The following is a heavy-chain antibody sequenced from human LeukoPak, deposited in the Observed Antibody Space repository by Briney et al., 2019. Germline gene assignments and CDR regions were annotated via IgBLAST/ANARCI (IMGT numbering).Heavy chain of an antibody. CDR2: IYNSGST. Sequence: PSETLSLTCSVSGXPISIYYWSWIRQPPGKGLEWIGNIYNSGSTNYNPSLKSRVTISVDTSKNQFSLKLSSVTAADTAEYYCVRRVAGSGYRDYWGQGTLVTVSS. CDR1: GXPISIYY. J-gene: IGHJ4*02. CDR3: VRRVAGSGYRDY. V-gene: IGHV4-4*08. D-gene: IGHD3-22*01.